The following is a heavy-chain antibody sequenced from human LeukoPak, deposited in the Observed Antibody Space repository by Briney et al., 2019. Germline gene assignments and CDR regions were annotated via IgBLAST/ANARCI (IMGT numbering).Heavy chain of an antibody. Sequence: GGSLRLSCAASGFTFTAYSIDWVRQAPGKGLEWISYITSSSSTIYYADSVKGRFTISRDNAKNSVYLEMNSLRAEDTAVYYCAELGITMIGGVWGKGTTVTISS. V-gene: IGHV3-48*01. CDR2: ITSSSSTI. J-gene: IGHJ6*04. CDR1: GFTFTAYS. D-gene: IGHD3-10*02. CDR3: AELGITMIGGV.